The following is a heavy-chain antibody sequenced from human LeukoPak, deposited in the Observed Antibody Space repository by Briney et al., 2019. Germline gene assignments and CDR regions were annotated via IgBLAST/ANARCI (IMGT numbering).Heavy chain of an antibody. J-gene: IGHJ3*02. Sequence: GGSLRLSCAASGFTFSDYYMSWIRQAPGKGLEWVSYISSSGSTIYYADSVKGRFTISRDNAKNSLYLQMNSLRAEDTAVYYCARARYYDSSGYGHDAFDIWGQGTMVTVSS. V-gene: IGHV3-11*04. CDR1: GFTFSDYY. CDR2: ISSSGSTI. CDR3: ARARYYDSSGYGHDAFDI. D-gene: IGHD3-22*01.